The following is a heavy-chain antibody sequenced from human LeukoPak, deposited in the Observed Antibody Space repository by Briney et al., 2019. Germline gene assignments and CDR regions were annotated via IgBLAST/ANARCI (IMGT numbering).Heavy chain of an antibody. CDR2: IYTSGST. CDR1: GGSISSYY. V-gene: IGHV4-4*07. CDR3: ARGPPRIAAAGTDVEGSYDY. J-gene: IGHJ4*02. D-gene: IGHD6-13*01. Sequence: SETLSLTCTVSGGSISSYYWRWIRQPAGKGLEWIGRIYTSGSTNYNPSLKSRVTMSVDTSKNQFSLKLSSVTAADTAVYYCARGPPRIAAAGTDVEGSYDYWGQGTLVTVSS.